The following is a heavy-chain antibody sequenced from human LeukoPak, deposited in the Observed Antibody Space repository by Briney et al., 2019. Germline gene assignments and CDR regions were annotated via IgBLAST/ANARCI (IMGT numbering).Heavy chain of an antibody. D-gene: IGHD3-10*01. CDR2: ITGTGGST. CDR3: ARGIPLGSGSYYPPVDY. CDR1: GFTFSNYA. J-gene: IGHJ4*02. V-gene: IGHV3-23*01. Sequence: GGSLRLSCAAPGFTFSNYAMSWVRQAPGRGLDWVSGITGTGGSTYYADSVKGRFTMSRDNSKKTLDLQMNSLRAEDTAVYYCARGIPLGSGSYYPPVDYWGQGTLVTVSS.